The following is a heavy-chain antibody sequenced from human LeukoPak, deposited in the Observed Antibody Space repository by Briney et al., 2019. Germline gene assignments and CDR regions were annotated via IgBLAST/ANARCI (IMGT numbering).Heavy chain of an antibody. CDR2: IIPIFGTA. D-gene: IGHD3-10*01. CDR1: GGTFSSYA. V-gene: IGHV1-69*05. CDR3: AKALGVRGVFDY. Sequence: SVKVSCKASGGTFSSYAISWVRQAPGQGLEWMGGIIPIFGTANYAQKFQGRVTITTDESTSTAYMELRSLRSDDTAVYYCAKALGVRGVFDYWGQEPWSPSPQ. J-gene: IGHJ4*01.